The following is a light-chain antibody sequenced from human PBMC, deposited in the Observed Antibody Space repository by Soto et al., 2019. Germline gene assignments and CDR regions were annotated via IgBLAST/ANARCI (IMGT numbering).Light chain of an antibody. CDR1: NSNIGTNT. Sequence: QSVLTQPPSASGTPGQRVTISCSGSNSNIGTNTVHWYQHLPGTAPKLLIYTDNQRPSGVPDRFSGSRSGTSASLAISGLQSEDEADYYCAAWDASLYGPVFGGGTQLTVL. CDR3: AAWDASLYGPV. V-gene: IGLV1-44*01. CDR2: TDN. J-gene: IGLJ3*02.